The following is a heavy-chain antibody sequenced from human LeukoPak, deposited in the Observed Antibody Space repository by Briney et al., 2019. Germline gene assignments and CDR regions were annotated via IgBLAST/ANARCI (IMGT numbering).Heavy chain of an antibody. V-gene: IGHV3-30*04. J-gene: IGHJ4*02. CDR3: ARELSNYDILTEPADY. CDR1: GFTFSSYA. D-gene: IGHD3-9*01. CDR2: ISYDGSNK. Sequence: GRSLRPSCAASGFTFSSYAMHWVRQAPGKGLEWVAVISYDGSNKYYADSVKGRFTISRDNSKNTLYLQMNSLRAEDTAVYYCARELSNYDILTEPADYWGQGTLVTVSS.